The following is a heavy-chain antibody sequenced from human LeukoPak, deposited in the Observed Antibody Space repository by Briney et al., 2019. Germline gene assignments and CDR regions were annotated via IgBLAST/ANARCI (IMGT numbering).Heavy chain of an antibody. D-gene: IGHD6-19*01. Sequence: SETLSLTCTVSGGSITSSSYYWGWIRQPPGKGLEWIGSIYYSGSTYYNPSLKSRVTISVDTSKNQFSLKLSSVTAADTAVYYCATNPRLVHNWFDPWGQGTWSPSPQ. J-gene: IGHJ5*02. CDR3: ATNPRLVHNWFDP. CDR1: GGSITSSSYY. CDR2: IYYSGST. V-gene: IGHV4-39*01.